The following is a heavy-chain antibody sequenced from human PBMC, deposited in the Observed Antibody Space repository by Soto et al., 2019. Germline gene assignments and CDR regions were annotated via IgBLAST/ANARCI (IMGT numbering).Heavy chain of an antibody. CDR1: GFTFSDYY. J-gene: IGHJ4*02. V-gene: IGHV3-11*01. Sequence: LRLSFAASGFTFSDYYMSWIRQAPGKGLEWVSYISSSGSTIYYADSVKGRFTISRDNAKNSLYLQMNSLRAEDTAVYYCAGPPGDSSGYPFDYWGQGTLVTVSS. D-gene: IGHD3-22*01. CDR3: AGPPGDSSGYPFDY. CDR2: ISSSGSTI.